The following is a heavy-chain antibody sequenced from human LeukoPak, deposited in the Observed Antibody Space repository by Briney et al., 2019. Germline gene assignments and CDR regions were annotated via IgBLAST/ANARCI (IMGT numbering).Heavy chain of an antibody. CDR3: TTDPRRARFSPMPDY. J-gene: IGHJ4*02. CDR1: GFTFSNAW. CDR2: IKSKTDGGTT. D-gene: IGHD2-2*01. V-gene: IGHV3-15*01. Sequence: PGGSLRLSCAASGFTFSNAWMSWVRQAPGKGLEWVGRIKSKTDGGTTDYAAPVKGRFTISRDDSKNTLYLQMNSLKTEDTAVYYCTTDPRRARFSPMPDYWGQGTLVTVSS.